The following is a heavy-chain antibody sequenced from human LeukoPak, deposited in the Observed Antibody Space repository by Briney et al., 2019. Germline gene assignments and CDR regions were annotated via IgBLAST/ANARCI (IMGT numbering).Heavy chain of an antibody. V-gene: IGHV4-39*01. J-gene: IGHJ5*02. CDR2: IYYSGST. CDR1: GGSISSSNYY. CDR3: ARQTVYHCSGGSCYSGNWFDP. Sequence: PSETLSLTCTVSGGSISSSNYYWGWIRQPPGKGLEWIGSIYYSGSTYYNPSLKSRVTISVDTPKNQFSLKLSSVTAADTAVYYCARQTVYHCSGGSCYSGNWFDPWGQGTLVTVFS. D-gene: IGHD2-15*01.